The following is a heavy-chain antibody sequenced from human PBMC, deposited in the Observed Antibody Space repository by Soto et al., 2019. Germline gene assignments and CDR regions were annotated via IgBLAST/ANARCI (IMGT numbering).Heavy chain of an antibody. CDR2: INPRSGDT. D-gene: IGHD1-26*01. J-gene: IGHJ5*02. V-gene: IGHV1-2*06. CDR1: GYTFIGYY. CDR3: GRDGVGATPLGWFDP. Sequence: QVQLVQSGAEVKKPGASVKVSCKASGYTFIGYYIHWVQQAPGQGLEWMGRINPRSGDTTYAQKFQGRLTMTRYTSISTAYMELSSLRSDDTAVYYCGRDGVGATPLGWFDPWGQGSLVTVSS.